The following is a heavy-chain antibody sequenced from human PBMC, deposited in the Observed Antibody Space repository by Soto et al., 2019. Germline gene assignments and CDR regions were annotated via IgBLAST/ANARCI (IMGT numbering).Heavy chain of an antibody. V-gene: IGHV3-48*01. D-gene: IGHD6-19*01. J-gene: IGHJ4*02. Sequence: EVQLVESGGGLVQPGGSLRLSCAASGFTFSTYSMNWVRQAPGKGLEWVSYISSSSSTIYYEDSVKGRFTISRDNAKNSLYLQMNSLRAEDTAVYYCARGLYSSGWYLDYWGQGTLVTVSS. CDR2: ISSSSSTI. CDR1: GFTFSTYS. CDR3: ARGLYSSGWYLDY.